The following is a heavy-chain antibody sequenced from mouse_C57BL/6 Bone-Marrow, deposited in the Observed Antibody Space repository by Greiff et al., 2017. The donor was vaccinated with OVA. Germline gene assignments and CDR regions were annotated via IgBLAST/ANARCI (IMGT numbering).Heavy chain of an antibody. Sequence: VKLQQSGAELARPGASVKLSCKASGYTFTSYGISWVKQRTGQGLEWIGEIYPRSGNTYYNEKFKGKATLTADKSSSTAYMELRSLTSEDSAVDFCARSDGYYVDWYFDVWGTGTTVTVSS. V-gene: IGHV1-81*01. D-gene: IGHD2-3*01. CDR1: GYTFTSYG. CDR2: IYPRSGNT. J-gene: IGHJ1*03. CDR3: ARSDGYYVDWYFDV.